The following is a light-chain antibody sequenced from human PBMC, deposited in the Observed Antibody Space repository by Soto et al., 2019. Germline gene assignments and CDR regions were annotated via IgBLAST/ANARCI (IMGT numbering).Light chain of an antibody. V-gene: IGLV2-14*03. CDR3: SSYTTSGTLS. CDR2: DVS. Sequence: QSVLTQPASVSGSPGQSITISCTGTSSDVGRYNYGSWYQQHPGKAPKLMIYDVSNRPSGVSNRFSGSKSGDTASLTISGLQAEDEADYYCSSYTTSGTLSFGGGTKLTVL. J-gene: IGLJ2*01. CDR1: SSDVGRYNY.